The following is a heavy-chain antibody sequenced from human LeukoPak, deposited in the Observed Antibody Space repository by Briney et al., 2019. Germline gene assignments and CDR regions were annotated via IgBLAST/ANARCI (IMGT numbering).Heavy chain of an antibody. Sequence: GPSVKVSCKASVFTLTEYYIHWVRQAPGQGLEWMGWINTNSGGTLYAQKFQGRVTMTRETSISTAYMELSRLRSDDTAVYYCARLRDTGLVYFDYWGQGTLVTVSS. D-gene: IGHD5-18*01. J-gene: IGHJ4*02. CDR3: ARLRDTGLVYFDY. CDR1: VFTLTEYY. V-gene: IGHV1-2*02. CDR2: INTNSGGT.